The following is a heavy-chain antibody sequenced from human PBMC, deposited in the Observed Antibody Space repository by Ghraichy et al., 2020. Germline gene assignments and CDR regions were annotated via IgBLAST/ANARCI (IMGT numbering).Heavy chain of an antibody. CDR3: AKDRDGFPAHYSYGMDV. CDR1: GFTFTSFA. CDR2: ISYSGAIT. D-gene: IGHD5-24*01. J-gene: IGHJ6*02. V-gene: IGHV3-23*01. Sequence: GGSLRLSCAASGFTFTSFAMSWVRQAPGKGLVWVSSISYSGAITYYAESVKGRFSISRDNSKNTLSLQMINLRAEDTAVYYCAKDRDGFPAHYSYGMDVWGHGTTVIVSS.